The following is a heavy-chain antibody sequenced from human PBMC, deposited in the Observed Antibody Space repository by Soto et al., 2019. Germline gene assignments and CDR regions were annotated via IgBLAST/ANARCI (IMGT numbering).Heavy chain of an antibody. D-gene: IGHD3-16*02. V-gene: IGHV1-46*01. CDR1: GYTFTSYY. CDR2: INPSGGST. CDR3: AKHGGFIAQKYYFYMDV. J-gene: IGHJ6*03. Sequence: ASVKVSCKASGYTFTSYYMHWVRQAPGQGLEWMGIINPSGGSTSYAQKFQGRVTMTRDTSTSTVYMELSSLRSEDTAVYYCAKHGGFIAQKYYFYMDVWGKGTTVTVSS.